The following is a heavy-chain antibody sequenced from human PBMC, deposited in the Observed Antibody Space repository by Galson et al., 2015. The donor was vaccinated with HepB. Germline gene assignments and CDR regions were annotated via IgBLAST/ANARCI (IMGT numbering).Heavy chain of an antibody. J-gene: IGHJ3*02. Sequence: TLSLTCTVSRGSISTYYWSWIRQPPGKGLEWIGYIYYSGSTNYNRSLKSRVTISVDTSKNQFSLNLSSVTAADTAVYYCARASGGYGSFDIWGQGTMVTVSS. CDR1: RGSISTYY. V-gene: IGHV4-59*01. CDR3: ARASGGYGSFDI. D-gene: IGHD5-18*01. CDR2: IYYSGST.